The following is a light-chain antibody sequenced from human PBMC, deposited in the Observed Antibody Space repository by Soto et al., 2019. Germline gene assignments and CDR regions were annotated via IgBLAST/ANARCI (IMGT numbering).Light chain of an antibody. CDR2: EVT. V-gene: IGLV2-23*02. CDR3: SSHVGSSNFVV. J-gene: IGLJ2*01. CDR1: SSDIGSYDL. Sequence: QSALTQPASVSGSPGQSITISCTGTSSDIGSYDLGSWYQQHPGKAPKLLIYEVTKRPPGFSNRFSGSKSGNTASLTISGLQAEDEDNYYCSSHVGSSNFVVFGGGTKLTVL.